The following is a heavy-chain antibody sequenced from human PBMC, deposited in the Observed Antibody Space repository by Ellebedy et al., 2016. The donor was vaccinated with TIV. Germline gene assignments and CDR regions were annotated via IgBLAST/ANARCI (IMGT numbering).Heavy chain of an antibody. CDR3: ARGPPIAARTSWFDP. CDR2: ITSKTDGGTI. CDR1: GFTFSKAW. J-gene: IGHJ5*02. Sequence: GGSLRLXCAASGFTFSKAWMTWVRQAPGKGLEWVGRITSKTDGGTIEYAAPVKGRFTISRDDSKNTLYLQMNSLKTEDTAVYYCARGPPIAARTSWFDPWGQGTLVTVSS. D-gene: IGHD6-13*01. V-gene: IGHV3-15*01.